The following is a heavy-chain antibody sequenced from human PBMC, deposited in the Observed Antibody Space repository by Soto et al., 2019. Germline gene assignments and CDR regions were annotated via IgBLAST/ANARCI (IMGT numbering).Heavy chain of an antibody. V-gene: IGHV6-1*01. CDR1: GDSVFSNSAA. CDR2: TYYRSKWYN. CDR3: VKETQCSSSSGVRYFDH. D-gene: IGHD2-2*01. J-gene: IGHJ4*02. Sequence: PSQTLSLTCVISGDSVFSNSAAWTWIRQSPSGALEWLGKTYYRSKWYNDSAMSVEGRITIKPDTSKNQFSLQLKSVTPDDAAVYYCVKETQCSSSSGVRYFDHWGRGTLVTVSS.